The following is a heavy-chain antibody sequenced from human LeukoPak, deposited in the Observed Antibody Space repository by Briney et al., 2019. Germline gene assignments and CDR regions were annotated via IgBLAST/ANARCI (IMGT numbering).Heavy chain of an antibody. J-gene: IGHJ4*02. V-gene: IGHV4-39*07. CDR2: IYYSGST. CDR3: ARDLGPYSGSYSPFDY. Sequence: PSETLSLTCTVSGGSISSSSYYWGWIRQPPGKGLEWIGSIYYSGSTYYNPSLKSRVTISVDTSKNQFSLKLSSVTAADTAVYYCARDLGPYSGSYSPFDYWGQGTLVTVSS. D-gene: IGHD1-26*01. CDR1: GGSISSSSYY.